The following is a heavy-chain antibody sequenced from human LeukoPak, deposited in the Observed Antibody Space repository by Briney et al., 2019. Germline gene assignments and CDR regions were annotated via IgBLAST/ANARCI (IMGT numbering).Heavy chain of an antibody. D-gene: IGHD7-27*01. CDR3: ARQARWGPYYFDY. CDR2: SIPIFGKA. Sequence: ASVKVSCKGSGYIFTGCYMQWLRQAPGQGLEWMGGSIPIFGKANSEQKFQRRVTITADESTTTAYIELSSMRSADTAVYYCARQARWGPYYFDYWGKGTLVTVSS. CDR1: GYIFTGCY. V-gene: IGHV1-69*13. J-gene: IGHJ4*02.